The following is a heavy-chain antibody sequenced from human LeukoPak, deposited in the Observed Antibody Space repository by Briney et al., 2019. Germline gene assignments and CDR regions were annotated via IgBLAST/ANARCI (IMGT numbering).Heavy chain of an antibody. D-gene: IGHD5-12*01. CDR3: AVDSGYDDADFDY. V-gene: IGHV1-2*02. J-gene: IGHJ4*02. CDR1: GYTFTGYY. Sequence: ASVKVSCKASGYTFTGYYMHWVRQAPGQGLEWMGWINPNSGGTNYAQKLQGRVTMTTDTSTSTAYMELRSLRSDDTAVYYCAVDSGYDDADFDYWGQGTLVTVSS. CDR2: INPNSGGT.